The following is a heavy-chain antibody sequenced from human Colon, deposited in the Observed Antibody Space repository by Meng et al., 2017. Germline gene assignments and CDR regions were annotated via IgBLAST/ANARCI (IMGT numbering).Heavy chain of an antibody. CDR3: ARHGGYYQDY. CDR2: IDHRGDP. J-gene: IGHJ4*02. D-gene: IGHD4-23*01. CDR1: GGSITTNGY. Sequence: QVHLLESGPWLVKPSGPLSLTCAVSGGSITTNGYRRWVRQSPEKGLELIGQIDHRGDPYYNPSLKSRVTMSVDRSKSQVSLQLTSVTAADTAVYYCARHGGYYQDYWGQGTLVTVSS. V-gene: IGHV4-4*02.